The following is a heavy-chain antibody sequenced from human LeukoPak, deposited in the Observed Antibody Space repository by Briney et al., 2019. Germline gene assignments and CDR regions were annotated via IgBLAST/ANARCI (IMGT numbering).Heavy chain of an antibody. CDR3: ARVSGSYSVDY. CDR1: GGSISSSSSY. CDR2: IYHSGST. D-gene: IGHD1-26*01. Sequence: SETLSLTCSVSGGSISSSSSYWGWIRQPPGKGLEWIGSIYHSGSTYYNPSLKSRVTISVDTSKNQFSLKLSSVTAADTAVYYCARVSGSYSVDYWGQGTLVTVSS. V-gene: IGHV4-39*07. J-gene: IGHJ4*02.